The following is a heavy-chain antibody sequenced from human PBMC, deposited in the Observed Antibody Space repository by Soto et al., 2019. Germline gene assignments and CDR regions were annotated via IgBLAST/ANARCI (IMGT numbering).Heavy chain of an antibody. Sequence: EPMRNWSKVSEYSCTNYWSRCVRKMPEKGLEWMGIIYPGDSDTRYSPSFQGQVTLSADKSISTAYLQWSSLRASDTAIYYCARSLHRMRGFLFDYWGQGTLVTVSS. V-gene: IGHV5-51*01. D-gene: IGHD2-15*01. CDR2: IYPGDSDT. CDR1: EYSCTNYW. J-gene: IGHJ4*02. CDR3: ARSLHRMRGFLFDY.